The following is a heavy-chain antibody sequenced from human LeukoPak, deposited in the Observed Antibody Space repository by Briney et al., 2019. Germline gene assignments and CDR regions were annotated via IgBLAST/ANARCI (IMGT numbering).Heavy chain of an antibody. Sequence: QTGGSLRLSCAASGFTFSSYAMHWVRQAPGKGLEWVVVISYDGSNKYYADSVKGRFTISRDNAKNSLYLQMNSLRAEDTAVYYCAELGITMIGGVWGKGTTVTISS. CDR3: AELGITMIGGV. J-gene: IGHJ6*04. D-gene: IGHD3-10*02. V-gene: IGHV3-30*04. CDR1: GFTFSSYA. CDR2: ISYDGSNK.